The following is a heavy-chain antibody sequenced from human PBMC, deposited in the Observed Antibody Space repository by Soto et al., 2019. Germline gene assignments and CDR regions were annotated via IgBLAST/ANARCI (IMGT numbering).Heavy chain of an antibody. CDR3: ARRERYCSGGSCYSGYFQH. V-gene: IGHV5-51*01. J-gene: IGHJ1*01. D-gene: IGHD2-15*01. CDR1: GYSFTSYW. Sequence: GESLKISCKGSGYSFTSYWIGWVRQMPGKGLEWMGIIYPGDSDTRYSPSFQGQVTISADKSISTAYLQWSSLKASDTAMYYCARRERYCSGGSCYSGYFQHWGQGTLVTAPQ. CDR2: IYPGDSDT.